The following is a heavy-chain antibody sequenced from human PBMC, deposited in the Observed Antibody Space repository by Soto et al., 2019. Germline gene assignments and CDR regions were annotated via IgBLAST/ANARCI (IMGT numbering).Heavy chain of an antibody. CDR2: IIPFFGTA. J-gene: IGHJ6*02. CDR3: ARTWIQDYYYYGMDV. D-gene: IGHD5-18*01. V-gene: IGHV1-69*13. Sequence: SVKVSCKASGGTFSSYAISWVRQAPGQGLEWMGGIIPFFGTAIYAQKFQGRVTITADESTSTAYMELSSLRSEDTAVYYCARTWIQDYYYYGMDVWGQGTTVTVPS. CDR1: GGTFSSYA.